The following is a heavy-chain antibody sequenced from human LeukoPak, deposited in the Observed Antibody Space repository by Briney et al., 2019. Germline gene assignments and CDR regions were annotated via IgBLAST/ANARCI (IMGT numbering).Heavy chain of an antibody. V-gene: IGHV3-72*01. J-gene: IGHJ4*02. D-gene: IGHD3-22*01. CDR2: TRNKPNSYTT. CDR3: VRDYYESSGSTYYFDY. Sequence: GGSLRLSCAASGFTFSDLYMDWVRQAPGKGLERVGRTRNKPNSYTTEYAASVKGRFTISRDDSKNSLYLQMNSLKTEDTAVYYCVRDYYESSGSTYYFDYWGQGTLVTVSS. CDR1: GFTFSDLY.